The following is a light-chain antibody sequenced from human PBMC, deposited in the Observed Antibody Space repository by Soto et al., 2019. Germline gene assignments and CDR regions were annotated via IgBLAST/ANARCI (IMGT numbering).Light chain of an antibody. CDR3: QQSYSTPPT. V-gene: IGKV3-15*01. CDR2: GAS. J-gene: IGKJ2*01. Sequence: EIVMTQSPATLSVSPGERATLSCRASQSVSSNLAWYQQKPGQAPRLLIYGASIRATGTPARFSGSGSGTEFTLTISSLQPEDFAVYYCQQSYSTPPTFGQGTEVEMK. CDR1: QSVSSN.